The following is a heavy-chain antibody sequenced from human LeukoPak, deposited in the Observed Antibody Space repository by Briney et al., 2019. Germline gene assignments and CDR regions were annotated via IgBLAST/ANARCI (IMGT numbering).Heavy chain of an antibody. CDR3: ARDHSSGWYSDYFDY. CDR1: GFTFSSYG. CDR2: IWYDGSNK. V-gene: IGHV3-33*01. J-gene: IGHJ4*02. Sequence: GGSLRLSCAASGFTFSSYGMRWVRQAPGKGLEWVAVIWYDGSNKYYADSVKGRFTISRDNSKNTPYLQMNSLRAEDTAVYYCARDHSSGWYSDYFDYGGQGTLVTVSS. D-gene: IGHD6-19*01.